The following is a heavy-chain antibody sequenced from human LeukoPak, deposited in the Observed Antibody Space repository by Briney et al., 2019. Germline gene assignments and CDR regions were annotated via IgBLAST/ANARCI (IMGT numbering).Heavy chain of an antibody. J-gene: IGHJ4*02. CDR2: IFHTGST. CDR3: ARLKEFQKIFDY. V-gene: IGHV4-4*02. Sequence: SETLSLTCTVSGDSISSSDWWNWVRQPPGKGLEWIGEIFHTGSTNYNPSLKSRVTISVDTSKSQFSLKLSSVTAADTAVYYCARLKEFQKIFDYWGQGTLVTVSS. CDR1: GDSISSSDW. D-gene: IGHD2-21*01.